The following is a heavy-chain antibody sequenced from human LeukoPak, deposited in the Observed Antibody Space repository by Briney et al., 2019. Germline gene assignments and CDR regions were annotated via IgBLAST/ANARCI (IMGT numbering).Heavy chain of an antibody. J-gene: IGHJ4*02. V-gene: IGHV4-4*07. D-gene: IGHD3-16*01. CDR3: ARKRKGAYDFDC. CDR1: GDPIRGYY. CDR2: IYSSGST. Sequence: SETLSLTCTVSGDPIRGYYGSWIPRPAGGGLERIGRIYSSGSTNYNPPLKSRVSMAVDTSNIQFSLNRSSVTAADTAVYYCARKRKGAYDFDCWGQGTLVTVSS.